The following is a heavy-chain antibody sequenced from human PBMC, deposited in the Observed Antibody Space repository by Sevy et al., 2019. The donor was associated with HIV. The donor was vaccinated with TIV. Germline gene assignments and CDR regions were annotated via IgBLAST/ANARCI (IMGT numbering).Heavy chain of an antibody. Sequence: GGSLRLSCAASGFTFSHHNMNWVRQAPGKGLEWISYISKSGSTTYFADSVRGRFTISRDNAKNSLFLAMHSLTDEDTAVYYCAREENRELGTIPLDSWGRGIQVTVSS. CDR1: GFTFSHHN. J-gene: IGHJ4*02. CDR2: ISKSGSTT. D-gene: IGHD7-27*01. V-gene: IGHV3-48*02. CDR3: AREENRELGTIPLDS.